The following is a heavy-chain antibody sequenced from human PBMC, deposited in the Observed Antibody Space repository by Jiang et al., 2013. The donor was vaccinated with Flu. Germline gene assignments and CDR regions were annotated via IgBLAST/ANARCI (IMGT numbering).Heavy chain of an antibody. CDR2: INPNSGGT. Sequence: VQLVESGAEVKKPGASVKVSCKTSKYTFTGYYMHWVRQAPGQGLEWMGWINPNSGGTNYAQKFQGWVTMTRDTSISTAYMELSRLRSDDTAVYYCARGVALRVVVPAAMVLDYWGQGTLVTVSS. CDR3: ARGVALRVVVPAAMVLDY. CDR1: KYTFTGYY. J-gene: IGHJ4*02. V-gene: IGHV1-2*04. D-gene: IGHD2-2*01.